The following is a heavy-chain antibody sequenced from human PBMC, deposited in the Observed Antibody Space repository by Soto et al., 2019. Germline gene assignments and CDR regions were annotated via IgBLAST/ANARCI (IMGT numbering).Heavy chain of an antibody. CDR1: GFTFSSYA. Sequence: EVQLLESGGGLVQPGGSLRLSCAASGFTFSSYAMSWVRQATGKGVEWVSVISGSGDSTYYAAYVKGQFTTSRDNSKNTLYLQMNTLRADDTAVYYCARLTSGWYLDYWGQGTLVTVSS. CDR3: ARLTSGWYLDY. D-gene: IGHD6-19*01. CDR2: ISGSGDST. V-gene: IGHV3-23*01. J-gene: IGHJ4*02.